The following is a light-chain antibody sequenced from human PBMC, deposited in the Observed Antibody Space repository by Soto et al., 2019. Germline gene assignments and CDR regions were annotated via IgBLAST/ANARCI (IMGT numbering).Light chain of an antibody. V-gene: IGKV1-39*01. CDR1: QSISSY. Sequence: DIQMTQSPSSLSASVGDRVTITCRASQSISSYLNWYQQKPGKAPKLLIYAASSLQSGVPSRFSGSGSGTDFTLTIRSLQPEDFATYYCQQSYSTLFTFGPGTKVDIK. J-gene: IGKJ3*01. CDR2: AAS. CDR3: QQSYSTLFT.